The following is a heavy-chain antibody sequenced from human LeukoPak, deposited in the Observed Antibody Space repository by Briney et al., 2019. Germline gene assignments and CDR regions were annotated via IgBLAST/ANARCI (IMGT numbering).Heavy chain of an antibody. CDR3: ARRDDYYYGMDV. CDR2: INPTRGA. J-gene: IGHJ6*02. D-gene: IGHD3-16*01. CDR1: GGSFSAYS. Sequence: SETLSLTCAVYGGSFSAYSWSWIRQPPGKGLDWIGDINPTRGANYISSLKSRVTISVDTSKGQFSLNLSSVTAADTAVYYCARRDDYYYGMDVWGQGTTVTVSS. V-gene: IGHV4-34*01.